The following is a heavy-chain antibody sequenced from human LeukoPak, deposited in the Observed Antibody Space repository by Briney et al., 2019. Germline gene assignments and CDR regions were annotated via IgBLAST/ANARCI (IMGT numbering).Heavy chain of an antibody. CDR3: ARGLGYDFWSGYSFDAFDI. CDR2: ISAYNGNT. V-gene: IGHV1-18*01. Sequence: AASVKVSCKASGYTFTSYGISWVRQAPGQGLEWMGWISAYNGNTNYAQKLQGRVTMTTDTSTSTAYMELRSLRSDDTAVYYCARGLGYDFWSGYSFDAFDIWGQGTMVTVSS. CDR1: GYTFTSYG. J-gene: IGHJ3*02. D-gene: IGHD3-3*01.